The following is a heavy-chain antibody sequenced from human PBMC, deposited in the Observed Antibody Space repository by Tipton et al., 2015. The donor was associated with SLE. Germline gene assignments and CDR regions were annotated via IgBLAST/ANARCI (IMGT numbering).Heavy chain of an antibody. Sequence: GSLRLSCAASGFTFHNYWMHWVRQAPGKGLVWVSRLSTDGSVTTYADSLKGRFTISRDNAKNSLYLQMNRLRVEDTAVYYCAGGTGAYFDHWGQGTLVTVSS. CDR3: AGGTGAYFDH. CDR1: GFTFHNYW. J-gene: IGHJ4*02. V-gene: IGHV3-74*01. D-gene: IGHD3-16*01. CDR2: LSTDGSVT.